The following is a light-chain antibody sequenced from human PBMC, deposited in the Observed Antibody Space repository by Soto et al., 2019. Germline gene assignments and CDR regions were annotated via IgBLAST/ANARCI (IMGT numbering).Light chain of an antibody. J-gene: IGKJ1*01. CDR2: ATS. Sequence: PGERATLSCRASQSVSSSYLAWYQQKPGQPPRLVMYATSSRATGIPARFSGSGSGTDFTLTISRLEPEDFAVYYCPQYGSSSWTFGQGTKVDIK. CDR3: PQYGSSSWT. CDR1: QSVSSSY. V-gene: IGKV3-20*01.